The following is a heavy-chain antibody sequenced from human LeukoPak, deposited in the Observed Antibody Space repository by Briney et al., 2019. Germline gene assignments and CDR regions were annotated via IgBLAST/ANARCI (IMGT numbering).Heavy chain of an antibody. J-gene: IGHJ4*02. CDR3: ARGHYDILTASYKWAPDY. CDR2: ITSGGTYT. CDR1: GFTFSTYN. Sequence: GGSLRLSCAASGFTFSTYNMNWVRQAPGKGLEWVSSITSGGTYTYYADSVKGRFTTSRDNAKNSLSLQLSSLRAEDTAVYYCARGHYDILTASYKWAPDYWGQGILVTVSS. D-gene: IGHD3-9*01. V-gene: IGHV3-21*06.